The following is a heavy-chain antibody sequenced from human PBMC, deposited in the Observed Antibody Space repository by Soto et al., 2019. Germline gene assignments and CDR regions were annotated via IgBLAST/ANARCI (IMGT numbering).Heavy chain of an antibody. Sequence: SETLSLTCAVYGGSFSGYYWSWIRQPPGKGLEWIWEINHSGSTNYNTSLKSRVTISVDTSKSQFTLQLSSVTAADTAVYYCPRVRFNALRLGYCSSTSCYRGWFDPWGQGTLVTVSS. J-gene: IGHJ5*02. CDR3: PRVRFNALRLGYCSSTSCYRGWFDP. D-gene: IGHD2-2*02. V-gene: IGHV4-34*01. CDR2: INHSGST. CDR1: GGSFSGYY.